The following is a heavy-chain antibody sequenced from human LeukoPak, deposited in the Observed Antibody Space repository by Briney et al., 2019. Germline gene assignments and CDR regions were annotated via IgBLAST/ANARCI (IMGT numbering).Heavy chain of an antibody. D-gene: IGHD4/OR15-4a*01. CDR1: GGSISGDGQY. Sequence: PSQTLSLTYTVSGGSISGDGQYWRWIRQHPGKGLEWIGYIYYSGNSYYNPPLKSRVTISADTSENQFPLQLKSVTAADTAVYYCARVIVSYRYDANWFDPWGQGTLVTVSS. CDR3: ARVIVSYRYDANWFDP. J-gene: IGHJ5*02. V-gene: IGHV4-31*03. CDR2: IYYSGNS.